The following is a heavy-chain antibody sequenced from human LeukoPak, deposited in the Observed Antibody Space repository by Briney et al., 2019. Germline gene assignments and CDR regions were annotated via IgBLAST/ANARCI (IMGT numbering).Heavy chain of an antibody. D-gene: IGHD5-12*01. J-gene: IGHJ4*02. V-gene: IGHV3-7*05. CDR3: VSGATPLY. CDR2: INQAGSDK. Sequence: KTGGSLRLSCPASGFTFSTYWMSWVRQAPGKGLVWVANINQAGSDKYYVDSVRGRFTISRDNAKNSLYLQMNSLRVEDTAVYYCVSGATPLYWGQGTLVTVSS. CDR1: GFTFSTYW.